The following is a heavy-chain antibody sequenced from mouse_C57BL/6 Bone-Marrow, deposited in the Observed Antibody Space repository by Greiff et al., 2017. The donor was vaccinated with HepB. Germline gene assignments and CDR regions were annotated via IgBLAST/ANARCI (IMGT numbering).Heavy chain of an antibody. V-gene: IGHV1-74*01. CDR1: GYTFTSYW. CDR3: AIKNLTGPYYAMDY. J-gene: IGHJ4*01. CDR2: IHPSDSDT. D-gene: IGHD4-1*01. Sequence: QVQLQQPGAELVKPGASVKVSCKASGYTFTSYWMHWVKQRPGQGLEWIGRIHPSDSDTNYNQKFKGKATLTVDKSSSTAYMQLSSLTSEDSAVYYCAIKNLTGPYYAMDYWGQGTSVTVSS.